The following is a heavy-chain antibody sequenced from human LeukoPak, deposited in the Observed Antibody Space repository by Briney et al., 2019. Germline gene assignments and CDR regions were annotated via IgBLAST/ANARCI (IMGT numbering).Heavy chain of an antibody. J-gene: IGHJ3*01. CDR3: AREGRGEGHKSFDL. Sequence: ASVKVSCKASGYSFTDHFVHWVRQAPGQGLEWMGWTNPRSGSTKSAQNFQGRVTMTRDTSTNTAYMELRGLTSDDTAVYYCAREGRGEGHKSFDLWGQETMVTVSS. V-gene: IGHV1-2*02. CDR1: GYSFTDHF. CDR2: TNPRSGST. D-gene: IGHD3-3*01.